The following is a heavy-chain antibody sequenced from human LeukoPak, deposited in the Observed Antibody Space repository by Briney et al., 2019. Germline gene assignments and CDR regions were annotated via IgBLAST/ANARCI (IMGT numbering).Heavy chain of an antibody. CDR3: ARVDCSSTSCYQSHYYYYYAMDV. J-gene: IGHJ6*02. CDR2: MNPNSGGT. V-gene: IGHV1-2*02. Sequence: AASVKVSCKASGYTFTGYQMHWVRQAPGQSLEWMGWMNPNSGGTNYAQKFQGRVTMTRDTSISTAYMDLSRLRSDDTAVYYCARVDCSSTSCYQSHYYYYYAMDVWGQGTTVTVSS. CDR1: GYTFTGYQ. D-gene: IGHD2-2*01.